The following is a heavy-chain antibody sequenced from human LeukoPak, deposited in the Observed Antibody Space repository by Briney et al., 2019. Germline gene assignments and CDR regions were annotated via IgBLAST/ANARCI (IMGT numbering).Heavy chain of an antibody. CDR2: INWNGGST. CDR1: GFTFDDYG. J-gene: IGHJ4*02. V-gene: IGHV3-20*04. CDR3: ARVGSGSSYRPFDY. Sequence: AGGSLRLSCAASGFTFDDYGMSWGRQAPGKGLEWVSGINWNGGSTGYADSVKGRFTISRDNAKNSLYLQMNSLRAEDTAVYYCARVGSGSSYRPFDYWGQGTLVTVSS. D-gene: IGHD3-10*01.